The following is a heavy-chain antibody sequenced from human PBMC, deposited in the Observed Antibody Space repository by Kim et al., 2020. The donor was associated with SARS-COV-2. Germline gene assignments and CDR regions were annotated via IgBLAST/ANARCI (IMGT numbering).Heavy chain of an antibody. D-gene: IGHD1-26*01. CDR3: ARRTGNIVGANYYFDY. V-gene: IGHV4-39*01. CDR1: GGSISSSSYY. J-gene: IGHJ4*02. CDR2: IYYSGST. Sequence: SETLSLTCTVSGGSISSSSYYWGWIRQPPGKGLEWIGSIYYSGSTYYNPSLKSRVTISLDTSKNQLPLKLSSVTAADTAVYYCARRTGNIVGANYYFDYWGQGTLVTVSS.